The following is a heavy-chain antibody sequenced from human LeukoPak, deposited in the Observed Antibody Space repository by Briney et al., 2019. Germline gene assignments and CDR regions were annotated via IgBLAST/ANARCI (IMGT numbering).Heavy chain of an antibody. CDR3: ARIPKYYGSGSYVDY. CDR1: GGSISSYY. CDR2: IYYSGIT. Sequence: SETLSLTCTASGGSISSYYWSWIRQPPGKGLEWIGYIYYSGITNYSPSLKSRVTISVDTTNNQLSLQLSSVSAADTAVYYCARIPKYYGSGSYVDYWGQGTLVTVSS. V-gene: IGHV4-59*01. D-gene: IGHD3-10*01. J-gene: IGHJ4*02.